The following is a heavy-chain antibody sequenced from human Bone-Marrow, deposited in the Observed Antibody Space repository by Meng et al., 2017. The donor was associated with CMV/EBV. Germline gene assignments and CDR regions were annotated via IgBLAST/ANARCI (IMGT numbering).Heavy chain of an antibody. CDR2: ITSDGSSI. CDR1: GFTFSSYE. CDR3: ARDGGRGSAGAFDI. Sequence: GESLKISCAASGFTFSSYEMNWVRQAPGKGLVWVSRITSDGSSITYADSVKGRFTSSRDNAKNTLYLQMNSLRAEDTAVYYCARDGGRGSAGAFDIWGQGTMVTVSS. D-gene: IGHD1-26*01. J-gene: IGHJ3*02. V-gene: IGHV3-74*03.